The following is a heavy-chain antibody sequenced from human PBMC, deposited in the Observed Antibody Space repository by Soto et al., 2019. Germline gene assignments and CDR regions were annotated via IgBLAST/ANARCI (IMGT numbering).Heavy chain of an antibody. D-gene: IGHD1-20*01. J-gene: IGHJ6*02. Sequence: QVQLVQSGTGVKEPGSSVKVSCKASGGSFSSYAISWVRQAPGQGLEWMGGIIPMFRTTNYAQKIQGRVTITADASTGTAYVELRSLRSEDTAVYYCAKGKGFRGGLTGSLGDYSYYYGMDVWGQGTTVTVSS. V-gene: IGHV1-69*01. CDR1: GGSFSSYA. CDR2: IIPMFRTT. CDR3: AKGKGFRGGLTGSLGDYSYYYGMDV.